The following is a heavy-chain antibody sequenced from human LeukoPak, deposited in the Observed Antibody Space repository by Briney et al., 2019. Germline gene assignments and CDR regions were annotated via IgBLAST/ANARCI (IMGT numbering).Heavy chain of an antibody. CDR2: IYYSGST. D-gene: IGHD4-17*01. V-gene: IGHV4-59*08. CDR3: ARLRLRGNWFDP. Sequence: SETLSLTCTVSGXSTSSYYWSWIRQPPGKGLEWIAYIYYSGSTNYNPSLKSRVTISVDTSKNQFSLKLSSVTAADTAVYYCARLRLRGNWFDPWGQGTLVTVSS. J-gene: IGHJ5*02. CDR1: GXSTSSYY.